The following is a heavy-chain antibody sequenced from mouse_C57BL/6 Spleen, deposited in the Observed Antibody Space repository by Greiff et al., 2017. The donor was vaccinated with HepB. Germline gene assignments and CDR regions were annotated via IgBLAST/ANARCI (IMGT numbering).Heavy chain of an antibody. CDR3: ARGGYDGYLFDY. CDR1: GYTFTSYW. V-gene: IGHV1-52*01. CDR2: IDPSDSET. D-gene: IGHD2-3*01. Sequence: VKLQQPGAELVRPGSSVKLSCKASGYTFTSYWMHWVKQRPIQGLEWIGNIDPSDSETHYNQKFKDKATLTVDKSSSTAYMQLSSLTSEDSAVYYCARGGYDGYLFDYWGQGTTLTVSS. J-gene: IGHJ2*01.